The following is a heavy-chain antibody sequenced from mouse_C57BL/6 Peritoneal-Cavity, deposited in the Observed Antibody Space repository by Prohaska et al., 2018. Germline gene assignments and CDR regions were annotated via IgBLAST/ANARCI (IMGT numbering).Heavy chain of an antibody. CDR3: ARVTAWFAY. V-gene: IGHV5-17*01. CDR2: ISSGSSTM. Sequence: EVQLVESGARLVKPGGSLKLSCAASVFTFSDYGMHWVRRASEEGLEWVEYISSGSSTMYYADTVKGRFTISRDNGKNTLFLQMTSLRSEDMGMYYCARVTAWFAYWGQRTLVP. J-gene: IGHJ3*01. CDR1: VFTFSDYG.